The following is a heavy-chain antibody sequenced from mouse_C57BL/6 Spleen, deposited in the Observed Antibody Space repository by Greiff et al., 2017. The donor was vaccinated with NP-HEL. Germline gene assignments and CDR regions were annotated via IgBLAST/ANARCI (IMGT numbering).Heavy chain of an antibody. CDR1: GYAFSSSW. Sequence: VQLQESGPELVKPGASVKISCKASGYAFSSSWMNWVKQRPGKGLEWIGRIYPGDGDTNYNGKFKGKATLTADKSSSTAYMQLSSLTSEDSAVYFCATDGYFPYAMDYWGQRTSVTVSS. D-gene: IGHD2-3*01. V-gene: IGHV1-82*01. CDR2: IYPGDGDT. J-gene: IGHJ4*01. CDR3: ATDGYFPYAMDY.